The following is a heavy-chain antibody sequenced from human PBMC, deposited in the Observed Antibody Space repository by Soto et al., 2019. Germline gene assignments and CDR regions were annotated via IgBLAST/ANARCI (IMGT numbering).Heavy chain of an antibody. D-gene: IGHD3-3*02. CDR2: IFYLGSS. J-gene: IGHJ5*02. V-gene: IGHV4-39*01. CDR1: GDSIISSDFY. CDR3: ARHSLALRKNNWFDH. Sequence: SETLSLTCTVSGDSIISSDFYWGWFRQPPGKGLEWIGSIFYLGSSYYNPSLKSRVTMSVDTSKNQFSLRLRSVTAADTALYFCARHSLALRKNNWFDHWGKGIMVTV.